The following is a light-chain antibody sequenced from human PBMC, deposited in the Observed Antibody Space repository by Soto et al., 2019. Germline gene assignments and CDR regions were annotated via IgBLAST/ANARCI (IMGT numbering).Light chain of an antibody. CDR1: RSNIGGNH. Sequence: QSVLSQPSAACGTPGQSVTISCSGSRSNIGGNHVSWYQQFPGTAPKLLIYSNKQRASGVPDRFSGSRSGTSASLVISGLQSEDEAEYFCSAWDDSLRSNIFGSGTKVTVL. CDR3: SAWDDSLRSNI. CDR2: SNK. V-gene: IGLV1-44*01. J-gene: IGLJ1*01.